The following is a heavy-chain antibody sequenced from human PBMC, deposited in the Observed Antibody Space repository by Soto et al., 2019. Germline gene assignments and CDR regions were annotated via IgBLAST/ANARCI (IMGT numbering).Heavy chain of an antibody. CDR1: GFTFSSYG. CDR2: IWYDGSNK. V-gene: IGHV3-33*01. D-gene: IGHD2-8*01. CDR3: ASDPGVHYYYGMDV. J-gene: IGHJ6*02. Sequence: QVQLVESGGGVVQPGRSLRLSCAASGFTFSSYGLHWVRQAPGKGLEWVAVIWYDGSNKYYADSVKGRFTISRDNSKNTLYLQMNSLRAEDTAVYYCASDPGVHYYYGMDVWGQGTTVTVSS.